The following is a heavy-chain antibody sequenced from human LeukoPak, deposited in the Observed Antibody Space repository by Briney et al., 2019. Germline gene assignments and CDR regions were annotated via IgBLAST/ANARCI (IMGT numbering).Heavy chain of an antibody. J-gene: IGHJ3*02. CDR1: GASISSNNW. D-gene: IGHD3-22*01. CDR3: ARVFPQIDSSGYYYANPNAFDI. Sequence: SGTLSLTCAVSGASISSNNWWWSWVRQPPGKGLEWIGEIYHSGSTNYNPSLKSRVTMSVDTSKNQFSLKLSSVTAADTAVYYCARVFPQIDSSGYYYANPNAFDIWGQGTMVTVSS. V-gene: IGHV4-4*02. CDR2: IYHSGST.